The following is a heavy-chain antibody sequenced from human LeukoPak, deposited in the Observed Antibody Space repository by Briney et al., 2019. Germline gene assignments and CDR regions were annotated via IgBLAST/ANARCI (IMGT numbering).Heavy chain of an antibody. Sequence: SETLSLTCAVYGGSFSGYYWSWIRQPPGKGGEWIGEINHSGSTNYNPSLNSRVTISVPTSKNQSSLKLRSVTAADPAVYYCARAPRKQQLIYYGMDVWGKGTTVTVSS. J-gene: IGHJ6*04. CDR3: ARAPRKQQLIYYGMDV. D-gene: IGHD6-13*01. CDR1: GGSFSGYY. CDR2: INHSGST. V-gene: IGHV4-34*01.